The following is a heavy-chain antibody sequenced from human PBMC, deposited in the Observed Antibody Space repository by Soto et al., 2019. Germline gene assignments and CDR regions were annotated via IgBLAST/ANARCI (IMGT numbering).Heavy chain of an antibody. CDR2: ITGRGDST. CDR3: ARVRPYYDN. Sequence: WGSLRLSCAASGFTFINYAINFFRHSPLKWLEWVSAITGRGDSTYYADSVKGRFTISRDNSKNTLYLQMNSLRAEDTAVYFCARVRPYYDNWGQGTLVTVSS. V-gene: IGHV3-23*01. CDR1: GFTFINYA. J-gene: IGHJ4*02.